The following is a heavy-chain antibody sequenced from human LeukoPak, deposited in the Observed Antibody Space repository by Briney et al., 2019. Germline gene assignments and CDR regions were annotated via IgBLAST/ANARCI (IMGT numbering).Heavy chain of an antibody. J-gene: IGHJ4*02. V-gene: IGHV3-74*01. Sequence: GGSPRLSCEASGFTFSSHWMRWVRQAPGKGLGWVSFSNSDGSTTSYADSVKGRFTISRDNAKNTLYLQMNSLRVEDTAVYYCARAGRTGFDYWGQGTLVTVSS. D-gene: IGHD1-1*01. CDR3: ARAGRTGFDY. CDR2: SNSDGSTT. CDR1: GFTFSSHW.